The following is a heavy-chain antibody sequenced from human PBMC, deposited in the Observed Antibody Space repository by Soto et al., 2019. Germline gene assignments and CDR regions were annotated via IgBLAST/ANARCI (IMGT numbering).Heavy chain of an antibody. D-gene: IGHD2-2*01. CDR2: IIPILGIA. V-gene: IGHV1-69*02. Sequence: SVKVSCKASGGTFSSYTISWVRQAPGQGLEWMGRIIPILGIANYAQKFQGRVTITADKSTSTAYMELSSLRSEDTAVYYCARVPTSPCHPAGLGWFAPWGRGTLVTVSS. CDR1: GGTFSSYT. J-gene: IGHJ5*02. CDR3: ARVPTSPCHPAGLGWFAP.